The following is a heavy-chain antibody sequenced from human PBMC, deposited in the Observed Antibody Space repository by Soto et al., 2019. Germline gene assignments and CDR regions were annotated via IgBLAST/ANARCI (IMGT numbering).Heavy chain of an antibody. J-gene: IGHJ4*02. CDR1: GYTFTSYA. CDR3: ARALPAMIVVVITMPLFDY. Sequence: QVQLVQSGAEVKKPGASVKVSCKASGYTFTSYAMHWVRQAPGQRLEWMGWINAGNGNTKYSQKFQGRVTITRDTSASTAYMELSSLRSEDTAVYYCARALPAMIVVVITMPLFDYWGQGTLVTVSS. CDR2: INAGNGNT. V-gene: IGHV1-3*01. D-gene: IGHD3-22*01.